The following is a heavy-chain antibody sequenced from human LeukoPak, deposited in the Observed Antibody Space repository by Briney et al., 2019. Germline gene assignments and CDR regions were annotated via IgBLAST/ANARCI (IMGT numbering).Heavy chain of an antibody. D-gene: IGHD3-3*01. CDR3: ARDTSGYYGRYEH. J-gene: IGHJ4*02. Sequence: PSETLSLTCAVSGDSVSSNFWWTWVRQSPEKGLEWIGESHHSGTTNYNPSLKSRASISVDKSKNQLSLKLTSMTAADTAVYYCARDTSGYYGRYEHWGQGTLVTVSS. CDR2: SHHSGTT. CDR1: GDSVSSNFW. V-gene: IGHV4-4*02.